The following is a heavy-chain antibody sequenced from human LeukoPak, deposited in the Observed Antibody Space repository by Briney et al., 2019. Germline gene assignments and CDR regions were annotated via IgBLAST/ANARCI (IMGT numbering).Heavy chain of an antibody. CDR1: GGSISSYY. V-gene: IGHV4-59*08. Sequence: SETLSLTCTVSGGSISSYYWSWIRQPPGKGLEWIGCIYYSGSTNFNPSLKSRVTISVDTSKNQFSLKLSSVTAADTAVYYCARHVVVVTAFDYWGQGTLVTVSS. CDR2: IYYSGST. J-gene: IGHJ4*02. CDR3: ARHVVVVTAFDY. D-gene: IGHD2-21*02.